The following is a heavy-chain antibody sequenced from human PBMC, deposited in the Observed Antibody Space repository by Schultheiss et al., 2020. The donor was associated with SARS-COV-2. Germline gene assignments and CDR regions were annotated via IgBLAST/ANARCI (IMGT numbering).Heavy chain of an antibody. J-gene: IGHJ4*02. CDR1: GFTFDDYT. V-gene: IGHV3-43*01. Sequence: GGSLRLSCAASGFTFDDYTMHWVRQAPGKGLEWVSLISWDGGSTYYADSVKGRFTISRDNAKNSLYLQMNSLRAEDTALYYCARLGYCSGGSCYTFDYWGQGTLVTVSS. CDR2: ISWDGGST. CDR3: ARLGYCSGGSCYTFDY. D-gene: IGHD2-15*01.